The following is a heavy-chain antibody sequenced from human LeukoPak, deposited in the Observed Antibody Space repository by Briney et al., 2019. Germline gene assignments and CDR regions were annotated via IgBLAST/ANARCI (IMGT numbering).Heavy chain of an antibody. J-gene: IGHJ4*02. CDR2: ISYDGSNK. D-gene: IGHD3-22*01. CDR1: GFTFSSYG. CDR3: AKGLSSGYSGSDY. Sequence: GGSLRLSCAASGFTFSSYGMHWVRQAPGKGLEWVALISYDGSNKYYADSVKGRFTISRDTSKNTLYLQMNSLRAEDTAVYYCAKGLSSGYSGSDYWGQGTLVTVSS. V-gene: IGHV3-30*19.